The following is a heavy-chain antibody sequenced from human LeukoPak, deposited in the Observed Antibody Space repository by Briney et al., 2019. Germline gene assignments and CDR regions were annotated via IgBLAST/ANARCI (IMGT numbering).Heavy chain of an antibody. CDR3: AKGPNFGSWRAVDY. V-gene: IGHV3-23*01. CDR2: IASDGAS. Sequence: PGGSLTLSCAASDSSFRSHDMSWVRQTLQKGLEWVSFIASDGASFYADSVRGRFTISRDTSQNILYLQMNSLRADDTAIYYCAKGPNFGSWRAVDYWGQGSLVTVSS. D-gene: IGHD3-10*01. J-gene: IGHJ4*02. CDR1: DSSFRSHD.